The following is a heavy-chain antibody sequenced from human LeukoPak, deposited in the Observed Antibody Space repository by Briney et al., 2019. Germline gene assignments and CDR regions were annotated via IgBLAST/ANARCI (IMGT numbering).Heavy chain of an antibody. V-gene: IGHV3-74*03. J-gene: IGHJ4*02. CDR3: AREGRVSGYDFDC. CDR1: GFTFSSYW. CDR2: INSDGNSI. D-gene: IGHD5-12*01. Sequence: PGGSLRLSCAASGFTFSSYWMHWVRQAPGKGLMWVSRINSDGNSITYADSVKGRFTISRDNAKNTLYLQMNSLRVEDTAVYYCAREGRVSGYDFDCWGQGTLVTVSS.